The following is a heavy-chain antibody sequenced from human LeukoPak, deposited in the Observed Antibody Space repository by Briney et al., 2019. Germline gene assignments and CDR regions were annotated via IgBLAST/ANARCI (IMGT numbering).Heavy chain of an antibody. J-gene: IGHJ5*02. CDR3: ARGDVVVSAAVRFDP. Sequence: ASVKVSCKASGYTFTSYGITWVRQAPGQGLEWMGWISAHNGKTNYAQKFQGRVTMTTDTYTRTAYMELRSLRSDDTAVYYCARGDVVVSAAVRFDPWGQRTLVTVSS. CDR1: GYTFTSYG. D-gene: IGHD2-2*01. CDR2: ISAHNGKT. V-gene: IGHV1-18*01.